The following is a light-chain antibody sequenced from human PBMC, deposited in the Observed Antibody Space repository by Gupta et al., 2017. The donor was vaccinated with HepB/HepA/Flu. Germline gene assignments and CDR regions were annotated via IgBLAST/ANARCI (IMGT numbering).Light chain of an antibody. V-gene: IGLV1-44*01. CDR1: SSNIGGNT. Sequence: QSVLTQPPSASGTPGQRVTISCSGSSSNIGGNTLNWYQQLPGTAPKLLIYSHNQRPSGVPDRFSGSKSGTSASLAISGLQSEDEADYYCAAWDDRLNGVVFGGGTKLTVL. J-gene: IGLJ2*01. CDR3: AAWDDRLNGVV. CDR2: SHN.